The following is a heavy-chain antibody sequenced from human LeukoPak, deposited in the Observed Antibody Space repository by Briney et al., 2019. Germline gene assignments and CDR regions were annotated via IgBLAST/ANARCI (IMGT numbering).Heavy chain of an antibody. D-gene: IGHD3-3*01. CDR2: ISXXGGST. J-gene: IGHJ5*02. V-gene: IGHV3-23*01. CDR1: GFTFSSYA. CDR3: XXXAXXXRITIXXXXTQHH. Sequence: GGSLRLSCAASGFTFSSYAMSWVRQAPGKGLEWVSAISXXGGSTYYADSVKGRFTISRDNSKNTLYLQMSSLRAEDTAVYYXXXXAXXXRITIXXXXTQHHLGQGTLVTVSS.